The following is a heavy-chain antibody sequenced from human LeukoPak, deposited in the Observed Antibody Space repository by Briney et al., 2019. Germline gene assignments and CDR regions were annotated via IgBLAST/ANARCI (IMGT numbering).Heavy chain of an antibody. V-gene: IGHV3-15*01. D-gene: IGHD3-16*02. CDR2: IKSKADGGAT. Sequence: PGGSLRLSCGASGFTFSNAWMNWVRQAPGKGPEWVGRIKSKADGGATEYAAPVNGRFTISRDNSKNTLFLQMNSLRAEDTAVYYCASTPEYDYVWGSYREAGAFDIWGQGTMVTVSS. CDR3: ASTPEYDYVWGSYREAGAFDI. J-gene: IGHJ3*02. CDR1: GFTFSNAW.